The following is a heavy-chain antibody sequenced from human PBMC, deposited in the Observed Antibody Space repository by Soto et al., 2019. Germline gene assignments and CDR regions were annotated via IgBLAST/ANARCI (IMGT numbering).Heavy chain of an antibody. CDR2: IIPIFGTA. Sequence: GASVKVSCKASGGTFSSYAISWVRQAPGQGLEWMGGIIPIFGTANYAQKSQGRVTITADESTSTAYMELSSLRAEDTAVYYCARDPVIVGARGDAFDIWGQGTMVTVSS. V-gene: IGHV1-69*13. J-gene: IGHJ3*02. CDR3: ARDPVIVGARGDAFDI. CDR1: GGTFSSYA. D-gene: IGHD1-26*01.